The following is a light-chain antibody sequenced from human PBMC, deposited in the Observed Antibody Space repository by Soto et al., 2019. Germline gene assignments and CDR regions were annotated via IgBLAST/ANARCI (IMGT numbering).Light chain of an antibody. J-gene: IGKJ1*01. CDR1: ETFSGSY. Sequence: EVVLTQSPDTLSLSPGERATLSCRASETFSGSYLAWYQHKAGQAPRLLIYDATSRATGIPDRFSGSGSGADFTLTISRLEPEDFAVYYCQQYGSSPRTFGQGTRVEIK. CDR3: QQYGSSPRT. CDR2: DAT. V-gene: IGKV3-20*01.